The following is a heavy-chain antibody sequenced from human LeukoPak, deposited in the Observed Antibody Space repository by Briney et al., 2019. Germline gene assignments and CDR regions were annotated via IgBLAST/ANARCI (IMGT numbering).Heavy chain of an antibody. V-gene: IGHV3-74*01. CDR3: ASALQYDYGDILDY. J-gene: IGHJ4*02. D-gene: IGHD4-17*01. Sequence: PGGSLRLSCAASGFTFSNYWMHWVRQAPGKGLVWVSRINSGGSSTNYADSVKGRFTISRDNSKNTLYLQMNSLRAEDTAVYYCASALQYDYGDILDYWGQGTLVTVSS. CDR1: GFTFSNYW. CDR2: INSGGSST.